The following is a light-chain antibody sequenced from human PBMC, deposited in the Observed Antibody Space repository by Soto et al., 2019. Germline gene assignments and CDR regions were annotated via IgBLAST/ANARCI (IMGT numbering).Light chain of an antibody. CDR3: AAWDDSLSGWV. Sequence: QSVPTQPPSASGTPGQRVTISCSGSSSNIGSNFVYWYQQFPGTAPKLLIYRNNQRPSGVPDRFSGSKSGTSASLAISGLPSEDEADYYCAAWDDSLSGWVFGGGTKLTVL. V-gene: IGLV1-47*01. CDR1: SSNIGSNF. J-gene: IGLJ3*02. CDR2: RNN.